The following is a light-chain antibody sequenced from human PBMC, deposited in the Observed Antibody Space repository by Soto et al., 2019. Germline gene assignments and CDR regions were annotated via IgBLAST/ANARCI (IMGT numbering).Light chain of an antibody. Sequence: QSALTQPAYVSGSPGQSITISCTGTSTDVGGYNYVSWYQQHPGKAPKLMISDVSNRPSGVSIRFSGSKSGNTASLTISGLQAEDEADYYCNSYSSSTTLYLFGTGTKVTVL. CDR2: DVS. CDR1: STDVGGYNY. CDR3: NSYSSSTTLYL. J-gene: IGLJ1*01. V-gene: IGLV2-14*01.